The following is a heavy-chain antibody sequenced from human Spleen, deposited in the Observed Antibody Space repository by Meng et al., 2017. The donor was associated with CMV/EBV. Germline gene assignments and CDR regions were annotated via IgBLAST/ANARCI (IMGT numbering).Heavy chain of an antibody. D-gene: IGHD3-3*01. CDR3: ARDRLSPFYDSGSGAHATTHGVDV. J-gene: IGHJ6*02. CDR2: IYSGGST. Sequence: GESLKISCAASGFTVSTNFMTWVRQAPGKGLEWVSLIYSGGSTYYADSVKGRFTISRDNSKNTLYLQMNSLRAEDTAVYYCARDRLSPFYDSGSGAHATTHGVDVWGQGTTVTVSS. CDR1: GFTVSTNF. V-gene: IGHV3-66*02.